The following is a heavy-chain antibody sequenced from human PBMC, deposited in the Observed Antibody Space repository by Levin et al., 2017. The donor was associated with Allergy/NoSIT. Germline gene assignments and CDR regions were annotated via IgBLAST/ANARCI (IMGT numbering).Heavy chain of an antibody. J-gene: IGHJ6*02. Sequence: GESLKISCAASGFPFDTPWMHWVRQAPGKGLVWVSRINGDGSSTTYADSVKGRFTVSRDNAKKTLYLQLNSLSAEDTAVYYCARDANMTIFGVVQNFHYSGMDVWGQGTTVTVSS. CDR1: GFPFDTPW. V-gene: IGHV3-74*03. CDR2: INGDGSST. CDR3: ARDANMTIFGVVQNFHYSGMDV. D-gene: IGHD3-3*01.